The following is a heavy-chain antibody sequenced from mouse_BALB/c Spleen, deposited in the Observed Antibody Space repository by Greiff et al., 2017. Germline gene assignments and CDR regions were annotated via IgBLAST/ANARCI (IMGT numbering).Heavy chain of an antibody. V-gene: IGHV5-4*02. D-gene: IGHD2-14*01. CDR1: GFTFSDYY. J-gene: IGHJ3*01. CDR3: AREADRDGAWFAY. Sequence: EVKLEESGGGLVKPGGSLKLSCAASGFTFSDYYMYWVRQTPEKRLEWVATISDGGSYTYYPDSVKGRFTISRDNAKNNLYLQMSSLKSEDTAMYYCAREADRDGAWFAYWGQGTLVTVSA. CDR2: ISDGGSYT.